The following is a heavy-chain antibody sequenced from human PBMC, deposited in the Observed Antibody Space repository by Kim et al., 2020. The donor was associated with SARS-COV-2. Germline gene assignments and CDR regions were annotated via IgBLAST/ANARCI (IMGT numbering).Heavy chain of an antibody. Sequence: SSTPSLKSRISISVDPSENQFSLKLSSVTAAETAVYYCASYYDSSGVFDYWGQGTLVTVSS. CDR3: ASYYDSSGVFDY. J-gene: IGHJ4*02. V-gene: IGHV4-31*02. D-gene: IGHD3-22*01.